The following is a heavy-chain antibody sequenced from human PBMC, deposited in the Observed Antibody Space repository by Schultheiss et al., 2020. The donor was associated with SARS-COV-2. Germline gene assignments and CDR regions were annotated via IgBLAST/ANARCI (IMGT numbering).Heavy chain of an antibody. Sequence: SQTLSLTCTVSGGSVTSPTYYWAWIRQPPGKGLEWIGEINHGGSTNYNPSLKSRVTISVDTSKNQFSLKLRSVTAADTALYYCAGGVRWLAFDYWGQGTLVTVSS. V-gene: IGHV4-39*07. D-gene: IGHD6-19*01. CDR2: INHGGST. CDR1: GGSVTSPTYY. J-gene: IGHJ4*02. CDR3: AGGVRWLAFDY.